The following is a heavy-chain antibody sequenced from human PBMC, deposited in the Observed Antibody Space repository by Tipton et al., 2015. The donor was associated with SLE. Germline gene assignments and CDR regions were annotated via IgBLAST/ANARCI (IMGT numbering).Heavy chain of an antibody. Sequence: QLVQSGVEVKKPGASVRVSCKASGYTFTTYGISWVRQAPGQGLEWMGWISTYNGNTNYAQKLQGRVTMTTDTSTSTAFMDLRSLRSDDTAAYYCARAPQWDPPTFDIWGQGTMVTVSS. CDR2: ISTYNGNT. D-gene: IGHD1-26*01. J-gene: IGHJ3*02. CDR1: GYTFTTYG. V-gene: IGHV1-18*01. CDR3: ARAPQWDPPTFDI.